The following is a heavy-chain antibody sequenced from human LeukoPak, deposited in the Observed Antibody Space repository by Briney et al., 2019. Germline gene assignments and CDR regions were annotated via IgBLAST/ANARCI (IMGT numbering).Heavy chain of an antibody. V-gene: IGHV3-48*01. CDR2: ISSGSRTV. J-gene: IGHJ3*01. CDR3: ARDFRMWNGVFDV. D-gene: IGHD1-1*01. Sequence: PGGSLRLSCAASGFTVSGFTFSPCGMTWVRQAPGKGLEWISYISSGSRTVNYADSVKGRFTISRDNAKNSLFLQMNSLRVEDTAVYYCARDFRMWNGVFDVWGQGTVVTVSS. CDR1: GFTVSGFTFSPCG.